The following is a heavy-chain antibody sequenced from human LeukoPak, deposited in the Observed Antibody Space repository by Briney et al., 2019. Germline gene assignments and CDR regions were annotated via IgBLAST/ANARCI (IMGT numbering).Heavy chain of an antibody. Sequence: GGSLRLSCAASGFSFSNYWMHWVRHVPGKGLLWVARINHDGTSIKYADSVRGRFTISRDNANNMLYLQMNSLRAEDTAVYFCVRDKQLLSFEYWGQGTLLTVSS. CDR2: INHDGTSI. D-gene: IGHD1-1*01. CDR1: GFSFSNYW. CDR3: VRDKQLLSFEY. J-gene: IGHJ4*02. V-gene: IGHV3-74*03.